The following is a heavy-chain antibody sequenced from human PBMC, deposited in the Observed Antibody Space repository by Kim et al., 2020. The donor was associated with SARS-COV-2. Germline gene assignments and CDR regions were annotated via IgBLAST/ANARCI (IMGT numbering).Heavy chain of an antibody. D-gene: IGHD3-9*01. V-gene: IGHV4-4*02. CDR2: IYHSGST. Sequence: SETLSLTCAVSGGSISSSNWWSWVRQPPGKGLEWIGEIYHSGSTNYNPSLKSRVTISVDKSKNQFSLKLSSVTAADTAVYYCAALQTDSLLPLFYYYYGVDVWGQGTTVTVSS. CDR1: GGSISSSNW. J-gene: IGHJ6*02. CDR3: AALQTDSLLPLFYYYYGVDV.